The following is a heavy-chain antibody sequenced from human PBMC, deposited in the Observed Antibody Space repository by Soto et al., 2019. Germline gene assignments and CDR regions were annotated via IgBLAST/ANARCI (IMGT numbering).Heavy chain of an antibody. Sequence: QEQLVQSGAEVKKPGSSVKVSCRASGGTFSNYAISWVRQAPGRGLEWMGGIIPVFGTVVYAQKLQGRVTITADNSTRMAYMELTSLRSDVTAVYYFAKFDPLRELLWFDPWGQGTLVTVSS. CDR1: GGTFSNYA. CDR3: AKFDPLRELLWFDP. D-gene: IGHD3-10*01. J-gene: IGHJ5*02. V-gene: IGHV1-69*06. CDR2: IIPVFGTV.